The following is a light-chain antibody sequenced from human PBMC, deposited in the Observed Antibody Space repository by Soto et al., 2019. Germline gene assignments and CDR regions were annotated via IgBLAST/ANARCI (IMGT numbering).Light chain of an antibody. J-gene: IGKJ1*01. CDR3: QQRSNWPPWT. CDR1: QSVSSY. CDR2: DAS. Sequence: EIVLTQSPATLSLSPGERATLSCRASQSVSSYLAWYQQKPGQAPRLLIYDASNRATGIPARFNGSGSGTDFTLPISSLEPEDFAVYYCQQRSNWPPWTFGQGTKVEIK. V-gene: IGKV3-11*01.